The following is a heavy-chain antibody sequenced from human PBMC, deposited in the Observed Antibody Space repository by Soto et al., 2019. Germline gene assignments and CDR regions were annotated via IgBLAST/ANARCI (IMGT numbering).Heavy chain of an antibody. D-gene: IGHD3-16*01. CDR1: GFTFDDYA. V-gene: IGHV3-9*01. CDR3: AKGGGV. Sequence: GGSLRLSCTTSGFTFDDYAMHWVRQAPGKGLEWVSGISWDSGTIAYADSVKGRFTISRDNAKDSLYLKMNSLRPEDTAFYYCAKGGGVWGQGTMVTVSS. CDR2: ISWDSGTI. J-gene: IGHJ3*01.